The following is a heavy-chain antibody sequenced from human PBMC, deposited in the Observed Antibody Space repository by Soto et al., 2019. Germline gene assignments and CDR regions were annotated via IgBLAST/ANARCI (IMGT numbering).Heavy chain of an antibody. CDR3: ARGEYSSSWYPF. V-gene: IGHV1-69*13. D-gene: IGHD6-13*01. J-gene: IGHJ4*02. CDR2: IIPIFGTA. Sequence: SVKVSCKASGGTFSSYAISWVRQAPGQGLAWMGGIIPIFGTANYAQKFQGRVTITADESTSTAYTELSSLRSEDTAVYYCARGEYSSSWYPFWGQGTLVTVSS. CDR1: GGTFSSYA.